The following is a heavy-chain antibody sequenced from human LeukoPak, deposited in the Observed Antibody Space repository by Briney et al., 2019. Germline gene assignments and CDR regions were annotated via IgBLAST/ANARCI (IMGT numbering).Heavy chain of an antibody. CDR2: ISGSGGST. CDR3: FSPPNYDILTGYYTWFDP. Sequence: GGSLRLSCAASGFTFSSYAMNWVRQAPGKGLEWVSAISGSGGSTYYADSVKGRFTISRDNSKNTLYLQMNSLRAEDTAVYYCFSPPNYDILTGYYTWFDPWGQGTLVTVSS. D-gene: IGHD3-9*01. CDR1: GFTFSSYA. V-gene: IGHV3-23*01. J-gene: IGHJ5*02.